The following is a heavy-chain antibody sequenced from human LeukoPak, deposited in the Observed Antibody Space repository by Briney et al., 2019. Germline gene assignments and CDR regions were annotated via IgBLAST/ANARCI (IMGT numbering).Heavy chain of an antibody. CDR2: ISSSSSYI. CDR1: GFTLSSYS. Sequence: GGSLRLSCIASGFTLSSYSMNWVRQAPGKGLEWVSSISSSSSYIYYTDSLKGRFTISRDNAKNSLYLQMNSLRAEDTAVYYCARGTCSGTSCPLFDYWGQGTLVTVSS. V-gene: IGHV3-21*01. J-gene: IGHJ4*02. CDR3: ARGTCSGTSCPLFDY. D-gene: IGHD2-2*01.